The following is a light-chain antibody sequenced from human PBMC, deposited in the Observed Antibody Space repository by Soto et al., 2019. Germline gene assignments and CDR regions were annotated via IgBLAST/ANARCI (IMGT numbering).Light chain of an antibody. CDR2: EVT. Sequence: QSVLTQPPSASGSTGQSVTIPCTGTSSDVGAYDHVSWYQQHPGKAPKLIIYEVTKRPAGVPDRFSGSKSGNTASLTVSGLQAEDEADYYCSSDAGNYNYVFGTGTKVTVL. CDR1: SSDVGAYDH. J-gene: IGLJ1*01. V-gene: IGLV2-8*01. CDR3: SSDAGNYNYV.